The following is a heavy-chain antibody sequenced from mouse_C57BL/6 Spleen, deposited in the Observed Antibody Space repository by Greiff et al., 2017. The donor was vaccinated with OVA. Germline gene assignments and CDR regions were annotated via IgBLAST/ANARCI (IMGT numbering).Heavy chain of an antibody. Sequence: QVQLKQPGAELVKPGASVKLSCKASGYTFTSYWMHWVKQRPGQGLEWIGMIHPNSGSTNYNEKFKSKATLTVDKSSSTAYMQLSSLTSEDSAVYYCAYYGSSYVEDFDYWGQGTTLTVSS. CDR1: GYTFTSYW. V-gene: IGHV1-64*01. CDR2: IHPNSGST. CDR3: AYYGSSYVEDFDY. D-gene: IGHD1-1*01. J-gene: IGHJ2*01.